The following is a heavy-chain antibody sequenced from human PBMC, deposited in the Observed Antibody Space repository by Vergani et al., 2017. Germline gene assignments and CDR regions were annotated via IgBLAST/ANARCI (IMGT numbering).Heavy chain of an antibody. CDR1: GFTFSSYG. CDR3: AKDTAAAGVICYYYGMDV. V-gene: IGHV3-30*02. D-gene: IGHD6-13*01. Sequence: QVQLVESGGGVVQPGGSLRLSCAASGFTFSSYGMHWVRQAPGKGLEWVAFIRYDGSNKYYADSVKGRFTISRDNSKNTLYLQMNSLRAEDTAVYYCAKDTAAAGVICYYYGMDVWGQGTTVTVSS. CDR2: IRYDGSNK. J-gene: IGHJ6*02.